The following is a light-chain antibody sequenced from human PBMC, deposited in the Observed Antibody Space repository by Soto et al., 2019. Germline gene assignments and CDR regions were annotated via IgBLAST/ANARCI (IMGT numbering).Light chain of an antibody. CDR1: QSISSW. CDR2: KAS. CDR3: QQYNSYPALT. Sequence: DIQMTQSPSTLSASVGDRVTITCRASQSISSWLAWYQQKPGKAPKLLIYKASSLESGVPSRFSGSGSGTEFTLTISSLQPDDFATYYCQQYNSYPALTFGGGTKGEIK. V-gene: IGKV1-5*03. J-gene: IGKJ4*01.